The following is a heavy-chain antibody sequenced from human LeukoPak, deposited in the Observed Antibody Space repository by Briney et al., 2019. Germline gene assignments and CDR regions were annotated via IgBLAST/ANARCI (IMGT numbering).Heavy chain of an antibody. Sequence: PSETLSLTCTVSGGSMSSRYYWGWIRQPPGKGLEWIGSMYYTGSTYYNPSVKSRITISADTSKNQFSLELTSVTAADTAVYNCASQTYYYDSSGYEGLDYWGQGTLVTVSS. J-gene: IGHJ4*02. CDR1: GGSMSSRYY. D-gene: IGHD3-22*01. CDR3: ASQTYYYDSSGYEGLDY. V-gene: IGHV4-39*01. CDR2: MYYTGST.